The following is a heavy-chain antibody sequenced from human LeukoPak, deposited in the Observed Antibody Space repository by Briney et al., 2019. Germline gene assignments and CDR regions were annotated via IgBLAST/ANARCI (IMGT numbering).Heavy chain of an antibody. CDR3: ARGGRAAAHDY. CDR1: GFTFSSYE. D-gene: IGHD6-13*01. Sequence: GGSLRLSCAASGFTFSSYEMNWVRQAPGKGLEWVSYISSSGSTIYYADSVKGRFTISRDNAKNSLYLQMNSLRAEDTAVYYCARGGRAAAHDYWGQGTLVTVSS. J-gene: IGHJ4*02. V-gene: IGHV3-48*03. CDR2: ISSSGSTI.